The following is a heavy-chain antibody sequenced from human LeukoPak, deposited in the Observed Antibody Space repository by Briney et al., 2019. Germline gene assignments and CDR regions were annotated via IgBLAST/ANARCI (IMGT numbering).Heavy chain of an antibody. D-gene: IGHD1-26*01. V-gene: IGHV4-39*01. Sequence: SETLSLTCTVSGGSMSSSRYYWGWIRQPPGKGLEWIGKMSYGGGTFYNLSLRSRVDISEDTSKNQFSLTVNSVTAADTAIYYCARLSIAGATYWYFDLWGRGTLVTVSS. J-gene: IGHJ2*01. CDR1: GGSMSSSRYY. CDR3: ARLSIAGATYWYFDL. CDR2: MSYGGGT.